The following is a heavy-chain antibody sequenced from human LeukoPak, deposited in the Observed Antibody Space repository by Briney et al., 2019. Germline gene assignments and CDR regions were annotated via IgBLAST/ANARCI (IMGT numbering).Heavy chain of an antibody. CDR3: ARVGYGDYSWFDP. Sequence: PSETLSLTCAVYGGSFSGYYWSWIRQPPGKGLEWIREINHSGSTNYNPSLKSRVTISVDTSKNQFSLKLSSVTAADTAVYYCARVGYGDYSWFDPWGQGTLVTVSS. D-gene: IGHD4-17*01. CDR2: INHSGST. V-gene: IGHV4-34*01. J-gene: IGHJ5*02. CDR1: GGSFSGYY.